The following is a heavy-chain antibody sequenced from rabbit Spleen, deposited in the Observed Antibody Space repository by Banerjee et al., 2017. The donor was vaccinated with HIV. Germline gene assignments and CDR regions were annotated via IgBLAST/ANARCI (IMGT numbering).Heavy chain of an antibody. CDR3: ARDLVGVIGWNFYL. J-gene: IGHJ4*01. Sequence: QSLEESGGDLVKPGASLTLTCTASGFSFSSSYYMCWVRQAPGKGLEWIACIDAGSSGSTYYASWAKGRFTISKTSSTTVTLQMTSLTAADRAAYFCARDLVGVIGWNFYLWGPGTLVTVS. CDR1: GFSFSSSYY. CDR2: IDAGSSGST. D-gene: IGHD1-1*01. V-gene: IGHV1S40*01.